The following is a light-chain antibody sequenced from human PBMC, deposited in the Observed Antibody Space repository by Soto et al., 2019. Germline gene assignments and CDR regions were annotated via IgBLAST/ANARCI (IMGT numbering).Light chain of an antibody. J-gene: IGKJ1*01. CDR2: GAS. Sequence: EIVLAQSPGTLSLSPGERATLSCRASQSVTNSFLAWYQQKPGQAPRLLIYGASRRATGIPARFTGSGSGTDFTLTISRLEPEDVAVYYCQQYVSSPWAFGQGTKVEI. V-gene: IGKV3-20*01. CDR1: QSVTNSF. CDR3: QQYVSSPWA.